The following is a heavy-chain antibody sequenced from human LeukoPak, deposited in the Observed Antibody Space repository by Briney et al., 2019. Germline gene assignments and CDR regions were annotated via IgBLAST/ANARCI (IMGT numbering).Heavy chain of an antibody. D-gene: IGHD3-10*01. CDR3: ARAMVRGNWYYFDY. CDR1: GFTFSSYG. J-gene: IGHJ4*02. Sequence: GGSLRLSCAASGFTFSSYGMSWVRQAPGKGLEWVAVISYDGSNKYYADSVKGRFTISRDNSKNTLYLQMNSLRAEDTAVYYCARAMVRGNWYYFDYWGQGTLVTVSS. CDR2: ISYDGSNK. V-gene: IGHV3-30*03.